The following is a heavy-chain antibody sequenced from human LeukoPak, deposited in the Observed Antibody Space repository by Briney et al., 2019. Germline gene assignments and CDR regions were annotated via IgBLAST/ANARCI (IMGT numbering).Heavy chain of an antibody. CDR2: IIPIFGTA. CDR3: ARATAAGTASFDY. CDR1: GYTFTSYY. J-gene: IGHJ4*02. Sequence: ASVKVSCKASGYTFTSYYMHWVRQAPGQGLEWMGGIIPIFGTANYAQKFQGRVTITTDESTSTAYMELSSLRSEDTAVYYCARATAAGTASFDYWGQGTLVTVSS. D-gene: IGHD6-13*01. V-gene: IGHV1-69*05.